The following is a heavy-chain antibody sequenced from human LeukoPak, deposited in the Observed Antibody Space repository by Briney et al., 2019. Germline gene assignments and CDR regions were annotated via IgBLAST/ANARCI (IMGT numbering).Heavy chain of an antibody. D-gene: IGHD3-10*01. CDR2: INWNGGST. V-gene: IGHV3-20*03. J-gene: IGHJ5*02. CDR3: ARDPPGAPS. Sequence: FTXXXYGXXXVGQAPXKGVELVAGINWNGGSTDYAESVKGGFTISRDNAKNSLYLQMNSLRAEDTALYYCARDPPGAPSWGQGTLVTVSS. CDR1: FTXXXYG.